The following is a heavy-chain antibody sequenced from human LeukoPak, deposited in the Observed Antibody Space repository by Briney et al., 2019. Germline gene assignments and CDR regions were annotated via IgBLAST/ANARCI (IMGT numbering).Heavy chain of an antibody. J-gene: IGHJ5*02. CDR2: IDGSGHTT. CDR3: PRESIRKGSLKWFDR. Sequence: RGSLILSCAASGFTFTSHVMSWVRQPPGKELQWVSAIDGSGHTTYYEDSARHRFVISRDNSKKMPYLLLNSLRAEATATYYSPRESIRKGSLKWFDRWGQGTLVTVSS. D-gene: IGHD3-10*01. CDR1: GFTFTSHV. V-gene: IGHV3-23*01.